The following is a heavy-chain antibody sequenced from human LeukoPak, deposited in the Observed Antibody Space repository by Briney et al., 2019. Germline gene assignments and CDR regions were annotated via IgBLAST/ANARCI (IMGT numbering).Heavy chain of an antibody. J-gene: IGHJ4*02. CDR1: GFTFSNAW. Sequence: GGSLRLSCAASGFTFSNAWMTWVRQTPGKGLEWVARVKNKTDGGTIDYAAPVKGRFTISRDDSENTLYLQMNSLSTEDTALYYCTTYSRGASDYWGQGTLVTVSS. CDR3: TTYSRGASDY. CDR2: VKNKTDGGTI. V-gene: IGHV3-15*01. D-gene: IGHD1-26*01.